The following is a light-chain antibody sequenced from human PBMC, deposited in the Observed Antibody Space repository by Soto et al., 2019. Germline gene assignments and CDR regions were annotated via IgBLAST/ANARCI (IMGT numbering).Light chain of an antibody. CDR2: STN. V-gene: IGLV8-61*01. CDR1: SGSVSTSYY. Sequence: QTVVTQEPSFSVSPGGTVTLTCGLSSGSVSTSYYPSWYQQTPGQAPRTLIYSTNTRSSGVPDRFSGSILGNKAALTITGARADDEADYYCVLYMGSLVVFGGGTKLTVL. CDR3: VLYMGSLVV. J-gene: IGLJ2*01.